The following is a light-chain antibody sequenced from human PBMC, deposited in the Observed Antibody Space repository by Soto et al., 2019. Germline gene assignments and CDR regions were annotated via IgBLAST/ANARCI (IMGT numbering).Light chain of an antibody. CDR2: GAS. Sequence: EVVLTQSPGTLSLSPGEGATLSCRASQSIISSYLAWYQHKPGQAPRLLIYGASSRATGIPDRFSGSGSGTDFTLTISRLEPEDFAVYYCQQYGSSPTWTFGQGTKVDIK. CDR3: QQYGSSPTWT. J-gene: IGKJ1*01. CDR1: QSIISSY. V-gene: IGKV3-20*01.